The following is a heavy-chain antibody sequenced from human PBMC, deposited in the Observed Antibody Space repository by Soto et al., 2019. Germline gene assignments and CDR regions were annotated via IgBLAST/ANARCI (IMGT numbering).Heavy chain of an antibody. CDR1: GYTFTSYG. D-gene: IGHD2-15*01. CDR2: ISAYNGNT. Sequence: ASVKVSCKASGYTFTSYGISWVRQAPGQGLEWMGWISAYNGNTNYAQKLQGRVTMTTDTSTSTAYMELRSLRSDDTAVYYCAREEGVRVVAATPQSYAFXIWGQGTMVTVSS. J-gene: IGHJ3*02. V-gene: IGHV1-18*01. CDR3: AREEGVRVVAATPQSYAFXI.